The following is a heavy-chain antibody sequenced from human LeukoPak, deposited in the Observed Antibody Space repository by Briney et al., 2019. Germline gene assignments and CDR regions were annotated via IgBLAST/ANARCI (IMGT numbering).Heavy chain of an antibody. V-gene: IGHV3-30*18. CDR2: ISYDGSNK. CDR3: AKDYSSGWYGQSDY. J-gene: IGHJ4*02. CDR1: GFTFNSYG. D-gene: IGHD6-19*01. Sequence: GGSLRLSCAASGFTFNSYGMHWVRQAPGKGLEWVAVISYDGSNKYYADSVKGRFTISRDNSKNTLYLQMNSLRAEDTAVYYCAKDYSSGWYGQSDYWSQGTLVTVPS.